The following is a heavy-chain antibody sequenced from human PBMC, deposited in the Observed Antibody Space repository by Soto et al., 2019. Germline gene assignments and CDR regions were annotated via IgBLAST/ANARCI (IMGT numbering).Heavy chain of an antibody. CDR1: GYTFTGYY. V-gene: IGHV1-2*04. J-gene: IGHJ4*02. Sequence: ASVKVSCKASGYTFTGYYMHWVRQAPGQGLEWMGWINPNSGGTNYAQKFQGWVTMTRDTSISTAYMELSSLRSEDTAVYYCARGRADYFDYWGQGTLVTVSS. CDR3: ARGRADYFDY. CDR2: INPNSGGT.